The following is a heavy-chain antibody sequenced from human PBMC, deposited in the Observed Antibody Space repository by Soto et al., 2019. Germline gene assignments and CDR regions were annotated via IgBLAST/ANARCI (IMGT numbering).Heavy chain of an antibody. CDR2: IYYSGST. CDR1: GGSISSGGYY. J-gene: IGHJ6*02. CDR3: ARELQSSRLFYGMDV. D-gene: IGHD6-13*01. Sequence: QVQLQESGPGLVKPSQTLSLTCTVSGGSISSGGYYWSWIRQHPGKGLEWIGYIYYSGSTYYNPSHTSRVTISVDTSKNRFSLKLSSVTAADTAVYDCARELQSSRLFYGMDVWGQGTTVTVSS. V-gene: IGHV4-31*03.